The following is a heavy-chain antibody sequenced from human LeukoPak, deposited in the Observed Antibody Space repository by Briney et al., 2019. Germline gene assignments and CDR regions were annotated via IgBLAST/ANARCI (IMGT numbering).Heavy chain of an antibody. V-gene: IGHV3-53*01. CDR1: GFTVSNNY. Sequence: GGSLRLSCAASGFTVSNNYMSWVRQAPGKGLDWVSVIYSGGGTYYADSVKGRFTISRDNSKNTLFLQMNSLRAEDTALYYCARHNGYAGMDVWGQGTTVSVSS. D-gene: IGHD5-12*01. CDR2: IYSGGGT. J-gene: IGHJ6*02. CDR3: ARHNGYAGMDV.